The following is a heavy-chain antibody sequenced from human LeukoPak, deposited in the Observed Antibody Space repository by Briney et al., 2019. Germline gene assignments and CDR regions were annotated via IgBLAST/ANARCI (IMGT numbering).Heavy chain of an antibody. V-gene: IGHV3-48*03. J-gene: IGHJ3*02. CDR2: ISSSGSTI. D-gene: IGHD5-12*01. CDR1: GFTFSSYE. Sequence: QTGGSLRLSCAASGFTFSSYEMNWVRQAPGKGLEWVSYISSSGSTIYYADSVKGRITISRDNAKNSLYLQMNSLRAEDTAVYYCARAPRVYSGYDCAAFDIWGQGTMVTVSS. CDR3: ARAPRVYSGYDCAAFDI.